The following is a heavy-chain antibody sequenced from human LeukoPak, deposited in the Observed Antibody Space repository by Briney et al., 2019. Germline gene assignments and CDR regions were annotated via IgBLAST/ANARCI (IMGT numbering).Heavy chain of an antibody. D-gene: IGHD6-19*01. J-gene: IGHJ4*02. Sequence: PSDTLSLTCAVSGGSISSINWWSWVRQPPGKGLEWIGEIYHSGSTNYNPSLKSRVTISVDKSKNQFSLKLSSVTAADTAVYYCARGSSSGWYDDYWGQGTLVTVAS. CDR2: IYHSGST. V-gene: IGHV4-4*02. CDR1: GGSISSINW. CDR3: ARGSSSGWYDDY.